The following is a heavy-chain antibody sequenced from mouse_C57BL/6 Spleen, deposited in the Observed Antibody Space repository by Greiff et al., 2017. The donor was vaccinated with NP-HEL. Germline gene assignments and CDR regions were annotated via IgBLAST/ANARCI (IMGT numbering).Heavy chain of an antibody. CDR1: GFTFSDYY. J-gene: IGHJ1*03. V-gene: IGHV5-16*01. Sequence: DVKLVESEGGLVQPGSSMKLSCTASGFTFSDYYMAWVRQVPEKGLEWVANINSDGSSTYYLDSLKSRFIISRDNAKNILYLQLGSLKSEDTATYYCARTPYYSNSYFDVWGTGTTVTVSS. D-gene: IGHD2-5*01. CDR3: ARTPYYSNSYFDV. CDR2: INSDGSST.